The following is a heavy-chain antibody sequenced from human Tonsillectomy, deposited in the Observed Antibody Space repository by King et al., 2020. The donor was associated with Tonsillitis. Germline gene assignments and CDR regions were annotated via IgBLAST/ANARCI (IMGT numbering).Heavy chain of an antibody. CDR3: ALLAAVAGPSGFDY. J-gene: IGHJ4*02. Sequence: QLVQSGGGLVKPGGSLRLSCAASGFTFSSYSMNWVRQAPGKGLEWVSSISSSSSYIYYADSVKGRLTISRDNAKNSLYLQMNSLRAEDTAVYYCALLAAVAGPSGFDYWGQGTLATVSS. V-gene: IGHV3-21*01. D-gene: IGHD6-19*01. CDR1: GFTFSSYS. CDR2: ISSSSSYI.